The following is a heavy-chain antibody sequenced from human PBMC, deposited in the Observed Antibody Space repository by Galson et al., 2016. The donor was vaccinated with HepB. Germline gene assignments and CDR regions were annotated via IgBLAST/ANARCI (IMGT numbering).Heavy chain of an antibody. V-gene: IGHV3-11*01. CDR3: ARDETGDYYYGMDV. J-gene: IGHJ6*02. Sequence: SLRLSCAASGFTFNDYYINWIRQAPGKGLEWVSYISGGGESISYADSGRGRFTISRDNAKNSVYLQMNSLRAEDTAVYFCARDETGDYYYGMDVWGQGTTVTVSS. CDR1: GFTFNDYY. CDR2: ISGGGESI.